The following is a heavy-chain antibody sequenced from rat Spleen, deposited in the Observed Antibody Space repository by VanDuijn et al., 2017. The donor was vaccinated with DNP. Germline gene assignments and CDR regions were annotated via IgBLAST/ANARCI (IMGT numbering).Heavy chain of an antibody. Sequence: EVQLVESGGGLVQPGRSLKLSCAVSGITFSDHNMAWVRQGPKKGLEWVASITNTGGVTYYPDSVKGRFIMSRDNAESTLYLQVNSLRSEDTATYYCVSRPPPTRGPFDYWGQGVTVTVSS. D-gene: IGHD1-4*01. J-gene: IGHJ2*01. CDR1: GITFSDHN. CDR3: VSRPPPTRGPFDY. V-gene: IGHV5-7*01. CDR2: ITNTGGVT.